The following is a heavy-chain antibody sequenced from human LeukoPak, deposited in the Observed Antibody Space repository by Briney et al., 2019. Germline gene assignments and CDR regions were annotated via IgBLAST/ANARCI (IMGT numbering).Heavy chain of an antibody. J-gene: IGHJ4*02. V-gene: IGHV1-18*04. D-gene: IGHD6-19*01. CDR3: ARAWIAVAGPGTSDY. CDR1: GYTFTGYY. CDR2: ISPHNGNT. Sequence: GASVKVSCEASGYTFTGYYMHWVRQAPGQGLEWMGWISPHNGNTNYAQKLQGRVTMTTDTSTSTAYMEVRSLRSDDTAVYYCARAWIAVAGPGTSDYWGQGTLVMVSS.